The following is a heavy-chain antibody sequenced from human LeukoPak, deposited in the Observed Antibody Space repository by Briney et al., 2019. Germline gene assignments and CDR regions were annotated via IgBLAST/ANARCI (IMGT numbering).Heavy chain of an antibody. CDR1: GYTFTSYG. CDR3: ARLRIAAAGPYYYYYGMDV. Sequence: ASVKVSCKASGYTFTSYGISWVRQAPGQGLEWMGWISAYNGNTNYAQKLQGRVTMTTDTSASTAYMELRSLRSDDTAVYYCARLRIAAAGPYYYYYGMDVWGQGTTVTVSS. J-gene: IGHJ6*02. CDR2: ISAYNGNT. D-gene: IGHD6-13*01. V-gene: IGHV1-18*01.